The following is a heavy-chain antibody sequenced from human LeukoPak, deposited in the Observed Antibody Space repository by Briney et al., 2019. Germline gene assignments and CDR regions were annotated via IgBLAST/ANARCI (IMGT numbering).Heavy chain of an antibody. D-gene: IGHD3-9*01. J-gene: IGHJ6*02. CDR1: GFTFTNSA. CDR2: IVVGSGNT. Sequence: SVKVSCKASGFTFTNSAVQWVRQTRGQRLEWIGWIVVGSGNTNYAQKFQERVTITRDMSTSTAYMELRSLRSEDTAVYYCAAAYDSGTYYYYYGVDVWGQGTTVTVSS. CDR3: AAAYDSGTYYYYYGVDV. V-gene: IGHV1-58*01.